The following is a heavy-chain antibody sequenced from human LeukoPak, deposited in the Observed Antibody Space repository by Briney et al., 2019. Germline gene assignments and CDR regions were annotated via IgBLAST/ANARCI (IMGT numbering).Heavy chain of an antibody. CDR2: ISGGGDIT. D-gene: IGHD2/OR15-2a*01. J-gene: IGHJ4*02. Sequence: GGSLRLSCAASGFTFSGHGMNWVRQAPGKGLEWVSGISGGGDITYYEESVKGRFAISRDNSKNTLYLQMNSLRAEDTAVYYCAKAPTTYPYYFDYWGQGTLVTASS. V-gene: IGHV3-23*01. CDR1: GFTFSGHG. CDR3: AKAPTTYPYYFDY.